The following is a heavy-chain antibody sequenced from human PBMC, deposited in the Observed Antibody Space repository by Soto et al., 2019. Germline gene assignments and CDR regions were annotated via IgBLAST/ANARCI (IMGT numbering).Heavy chain of an antibody. CDR1: VHLFNNHW. D-gene: IGHD3-10*01. Sequence: GESMQISCKGPVHLFNNHWIGWVRQTPGKGLEWMGLIFTRDSETKTSPSFQGHVSFSVDNSINTVYLQWTSLKTTDTGIYFCARGYFDSGHGYDPCGQGTLVTVSS. CDR2: IFTRDSET. CDR3: ARGYFDSGHGYDP. V-gene: IGHV5-51*01. J-gene: IGHJ5*02.